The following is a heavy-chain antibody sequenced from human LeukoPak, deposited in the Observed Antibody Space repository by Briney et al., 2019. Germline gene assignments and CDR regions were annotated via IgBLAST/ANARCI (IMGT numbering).Heavy chain of an antibody. CDR3: TRRVDATRWYDP. Sequence: GGSLRLSCAASGFTVSSNYMSWVRQAPGKGLEWVSVIYSGGSTYYADSVKGRFTISRDNAKNTLYLQMNSLRAEDTAVYYCTRRVDATRWYDPWGQGTLVTVSS. V-gene: IGHV3-53*01. D-gene: IGHD2-15*01. CDR2: IYSGGST. J-gene: IGHJ5*02. CDR1: GFTVSSNY.